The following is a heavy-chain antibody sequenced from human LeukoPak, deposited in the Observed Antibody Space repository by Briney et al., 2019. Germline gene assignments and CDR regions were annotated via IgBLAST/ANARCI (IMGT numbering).Heavy chain of an antibody. Sequence: SETLSLTCTVSGGSISSGSYYWSWIRQPAGKGLEWIGRTYTSGSTNYNPSLKSRVTISVDTSKNQFSLKLSSVTAADTAVYYCARYSSLGAFDIWGQGTMVTVSS. D-gene: IGHD6-13*01. V-gene: IGHV4-61*02. CDR3: ARYSSLGAFDI. J-gene: IGHJ3*02. CDR2: TYTSGST. CDR1: GGSISSGSYY.